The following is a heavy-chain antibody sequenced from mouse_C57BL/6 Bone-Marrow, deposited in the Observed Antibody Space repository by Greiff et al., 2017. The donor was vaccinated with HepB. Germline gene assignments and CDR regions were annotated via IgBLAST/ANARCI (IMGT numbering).Heavy chain of an antibody. Sequence: VQLQQSDAELVKPGASVKISCKVSGYTFTDHTIHWMKQRPEQGLEWIGYIYPRDGSTKYNEKFKGKATLTADKSSSTAYMQLNSLTSEDSAVYFCARDRIYDGYYETDFDYWGQGTTLTVSS. V-gene: IGHV1-78*01. D-gene: IGHD2-3*01. CDR3: ARDRIYDGYYETDFDY. J-gene: IGHJ2*01. CDR1: GYTFTDHT. CDR2: IYPRDGST.